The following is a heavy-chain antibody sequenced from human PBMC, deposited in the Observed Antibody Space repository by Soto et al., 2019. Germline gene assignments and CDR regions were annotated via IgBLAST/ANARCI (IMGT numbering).Heavy chain of an antibody. J-gene: IGHJ4*02. D-gene: IGHD2-15*01. CDR3: ARDISEPGSHYFDY. CDR1: GGTISNYA. Sequence: QVQLVQSGAEVKKPGSSVKVSCKASGGTISNYAISWVRQAPGQGLEWMGGIMPMFGTVNYAQKFQGRVTIIADESTNTANMELSSLRSEDTAVYYCARDISEPGSHYFDYWGQGTRVTVSS. V-gene: IGHV1-69*01. CDR2: IMPMFGTV.